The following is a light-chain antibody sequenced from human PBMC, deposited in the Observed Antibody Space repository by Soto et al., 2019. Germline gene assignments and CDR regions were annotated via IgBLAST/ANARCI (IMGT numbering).Light chain of an antibody. CDR2: DAS. Sequence: EIVLTQSPGTLSLSPGERATLSCRASQSISSSLAWYQQNPGQAPRLLIFDASNRATGIPVRFSGSGSGTDFTLTISSLEPDDFTVYYCQQHSDWPLTFGGGTRVEI. CDR1: QSISSS. CDR3: QQHSDWPLT. J-gene: IGKJ4*01. V-gene: IGKV3-11*01.